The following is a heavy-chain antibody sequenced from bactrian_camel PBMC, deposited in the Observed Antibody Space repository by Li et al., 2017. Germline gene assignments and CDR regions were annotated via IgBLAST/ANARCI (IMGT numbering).Heavy chain of an antibody. J-gene: IGHJ4*01. Sequence: HVQLVESGGGSVQAGGSLRLSCAYSGHSYLRYCMAWFRQSPGKEREGDASVYSGDGSTSYADSVKGRFTISIDHGQNTDTASLQMNGLETEDTAVYYCVADYETGYSGPSCANTQRYWGQGTQVTVS. CDR3: VADYETGYSGPSCANTQRY. V-gene: IGHV3-3*01. CDR2: VYSGDGST. D-gene: IGHD1*01. CDR1: GHSYLRYC.